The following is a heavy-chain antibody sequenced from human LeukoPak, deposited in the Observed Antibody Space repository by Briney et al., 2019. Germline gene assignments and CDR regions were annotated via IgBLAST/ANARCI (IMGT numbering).Heavy chain of an antibody. J-gene: IGHJ6*02. CDR1: GYTFTNYV. Sequence: ASVKVSCKASGYTFTNYVINWVGQATGKGLEWMGWRNPNSGRTGFAQKFQGRLTMTADTSISTAYMELSSLTSDDTAVYYCARGPVSTHGMDVWGQGTTVTVSS. D-gene: IGHD6-13*01. V-gene: IGHV1-8*01. CDR3: ARGPVSTHGMDV. CDR2: RNPNSGRT.